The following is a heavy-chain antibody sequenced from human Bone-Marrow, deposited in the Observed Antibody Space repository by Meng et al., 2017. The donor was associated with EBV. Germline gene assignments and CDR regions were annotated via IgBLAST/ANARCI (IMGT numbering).Heavy chain of an antibody. CDR3: ARFPGSFNWFDP. CDR2: IFYSGST. Sequence: QVQLQESGPGLVKPSETLSLTCTVSGDSVSSGIYYWSWIRQPPGKRLEWIGYIFYSGSTNYNPSLKSRVTMSVDTSKNQFSLNLSSVTAADTAVYYCARFPGSFNWFDPWGQGTLVTVFS. CDR1: GDSVSSGIYY. V-gene: IGHV4-61*01. J-gene: IGHJ5*02.